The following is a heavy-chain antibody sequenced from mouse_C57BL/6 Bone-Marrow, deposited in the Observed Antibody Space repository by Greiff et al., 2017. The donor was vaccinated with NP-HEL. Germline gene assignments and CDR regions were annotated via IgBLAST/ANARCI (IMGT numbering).Heavy chain of an antibody. V-gene: IGHV1-59*01. J-gene: IGHJ4*01. Sequence: QVQLKQPGAELVRPGTSVKLSCKASGYTFTSYWMHWVKQRPGQGLEWIGVIDPSDSYTNYNQKFKGKATLTVDTSSSTAYMQLSSLTSEDSAVYYCARCVDSSGGDYYAMDYWGQGTSVTVSS. D-gene: IGHD3-2*02. CDR3: ARCVDSSGGDYYAMDY. CDR1: GYTFTSYW. CDR2: IDPSDSYT.